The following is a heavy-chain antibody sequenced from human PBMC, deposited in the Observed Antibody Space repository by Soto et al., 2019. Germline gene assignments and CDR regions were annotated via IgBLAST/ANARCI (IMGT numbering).Heavy chain of an antibody. D-gene: IGHD3-22*01. CDR1: GFTFTSSS. V-gene: IGHV1-58*01. CDR2: ITVGTGNT. CDR3: AAGDSSGYYGG. J-gene: IGHJ4*02. Sequence: SVKVSCKASGFTFTSSSVQWVRQARGQGLEWIGWITVGTGNTNYAQKFQERITITRDMSTSTAYMELSNLRSDDTAVYYCAAGDSSGYYGGWGQGTQVTVSS.